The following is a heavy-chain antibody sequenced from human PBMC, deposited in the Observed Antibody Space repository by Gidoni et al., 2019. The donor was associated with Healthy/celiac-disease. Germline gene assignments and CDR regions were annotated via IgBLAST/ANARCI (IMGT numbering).Heavy chain of an antibody. CDR2: IKQDGSEK. CDR3: ARGGVLTAAYYYYGMDV. J-gene: IGHJ6*02. CDR1: GFTFSSSW. D-gene: IGHD3-9*01. V-gene: IGHV3-7*03. Sequence: ELQLVQSGGGLVHPGGSLRLSCAASGFTFSSSWMSWVRQAPGKGLAWVANIKQDGSEKYYVDSVKGRFTISRDNAKNSLYLQMNSLRAEDTAVYYCARGGVLTAAYYYYGMDVWGQGTTVTVSS.